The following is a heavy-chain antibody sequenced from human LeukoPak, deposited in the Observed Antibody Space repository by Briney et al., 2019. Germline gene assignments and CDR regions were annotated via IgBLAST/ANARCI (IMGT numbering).Heavy chain of an antibody. Sequence: SETLSLTCTVSLYSISSGDYWGWIRQPPGKGLEWIGSIYHSGSTYYNPSLKSRVTISVDTSKNQFSLKLSSVTAADTAVYYCASRASSSWYGGDDYWGQGTLVTVSS. CDR1: LYSISSGDY. CDR2: IYHSGST. J-gene: IGHJ4*02. V-gene: IGHV4-38-2*02. D-gene: IGHD6-13*01. CDR3: ASRASSSWYGGDDY.